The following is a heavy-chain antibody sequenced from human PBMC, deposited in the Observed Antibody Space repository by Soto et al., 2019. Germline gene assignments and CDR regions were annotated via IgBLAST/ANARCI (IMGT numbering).Heavy chain of an antibody. D-gene: IGHD1-26*01. CDR2: IIPIFGTA. CDR3: ARVRGSYYYYYGMDV. Sequence: QVQLVQSGAEVQKPGSSVKVSCKASGGTFSSYAISWVRQAPGQGLEWMGGIIPIFGTANYAQKFKGRLTITADESTSTAYMELSSLRSEDTAVYYCARVRGSYYYYYGMDVWGQGTTVTVSS. J-gene: IGHJ6*02. CDR1: GGTFSSYA. V-gene: IGHV1-69*01.